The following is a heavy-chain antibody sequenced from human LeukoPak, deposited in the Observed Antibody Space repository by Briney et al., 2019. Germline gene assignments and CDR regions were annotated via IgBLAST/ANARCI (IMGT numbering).Heavy chain of an antibody. Sequence: PGGSLRLSCAASGFTVNSNYLSWVRQAPGKGLEWVPTLYNTGNTYHANSVKGRFSISRDNSKNTLFLQMNSLRAEDTAVYYCARLTADGRLYFVDWGPGTLVTVSS. CDR2: LYNTGNT. J-gene: IGHJ4*02. V-gene: IGHV3-53*01. CDR3: ARLTADGRLYFVD. CDR1: GFTVNSNY. D-gene: IGHD6-13*01.